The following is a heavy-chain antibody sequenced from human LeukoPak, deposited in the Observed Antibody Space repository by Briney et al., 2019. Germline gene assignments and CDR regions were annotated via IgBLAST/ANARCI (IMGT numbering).Heavy chain of an antibody. V-gene: IGHV4-34*01. J-gene: IGHJ4*02. CDR2: INHSGST. CDR1: GGSFSGYY. D-gene: IGHD3-3*01. Sequence: SETLSLTCAVYGGSFSGYYWSWIRQPPGKGLEWIGEINHSGSTNYNPSLTSRVTISVDTSKNQSSLKLSSVTAADTAVYYCARSAFWSGYSLDYWGQGTLVTVSS. CDR3: ARSAFWSGYSLDY.